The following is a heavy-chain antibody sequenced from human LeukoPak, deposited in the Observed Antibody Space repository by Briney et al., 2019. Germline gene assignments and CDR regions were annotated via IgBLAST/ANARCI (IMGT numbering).Heavy chain of an antibody. V-gene: IGHV3-74*01. CDR1: GFTFSSYW. J-gene: IGHJ4*02. D-gene: IGHD2-21*02. CDR2: INSDGSRT. Sequence: PGGSLRLSCATSGFTFSSYWMHWVRQAPGKGLVWVSRINSDGSRTSYADSVKGRFTISRDNAKNTLYLQMNSPRAEDTAVYYCARGHVVVLTAPDYWGQGTLVTFSS. CDR3: ARGHVVVLTAPDY.